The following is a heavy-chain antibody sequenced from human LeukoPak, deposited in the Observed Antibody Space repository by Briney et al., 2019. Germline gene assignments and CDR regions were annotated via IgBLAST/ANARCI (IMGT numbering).Heavy chain of an antibody. J-gene: IGHJ4*02. CDR2: ISYDGSNK. CDR1: GFTFSSYG. Sequence: GGSLRLSCAASGFTFSSYGMHWVRQAPGKGLEWVAVISYDGSNKYYADSVKGRFTISRDNSKNTLYLQMNSLRAEDTAVYYCAKDPWLYRDSRYYFDYWGQGTLVTVSS. CDR3: AKDPWLYRDSRYYFDY. V-gene: IGHV3-30*18. D-gene: IGHD2-21*02.